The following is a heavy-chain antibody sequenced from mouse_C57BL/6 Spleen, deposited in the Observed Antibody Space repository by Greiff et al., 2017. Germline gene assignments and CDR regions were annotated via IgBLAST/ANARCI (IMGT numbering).Heavy chain of an antibody. J-gene: IGHJ4*01. CDR1: VFTFRSYG. D-gene: IGHD2-5*01. CDR2: ISSGGSYT. Sequence: VKVVESVGDLVKPGGSLKLSCAASVFTFRSYGMSLVRQTPDKRLEWVATISSGGSYTYYPDSVKGRFTISRDNAKNTLYLQMSSLKSEDTAMYYCARTYYSKEGAMDYWGQGTSVTVSS. V-gene: IGHV5-6*02. CDR3: ARTYYSKEGAMDY.